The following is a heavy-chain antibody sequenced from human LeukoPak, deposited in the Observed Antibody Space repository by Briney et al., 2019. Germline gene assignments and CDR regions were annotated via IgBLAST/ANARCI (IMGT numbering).Heavy chain of an antibody. D-gene: IGHD3-10*01. V-gene: IGHV4-59*01. CDR1: GGSISGFF. Sequence: SETLSLSCTVSGGSISGFFWTWIRQSPGKGLEYIGYIYYSGTTDYNPTLKSRVSMSVDASKNQFFLNLTSVTAADTAIYYCARVGYGSGSWGWFDPWGQGTLVTVSS. CDR3: ARVGYGSGSWGWFDP. CDR2: IYYSGTT. J-gene: IGHJ5*02.